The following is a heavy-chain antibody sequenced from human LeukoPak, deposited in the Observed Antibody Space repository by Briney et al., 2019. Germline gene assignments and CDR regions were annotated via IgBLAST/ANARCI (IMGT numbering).Heavy chain of an antibody. CDR1: GGSFSGYY. CDR2: INHSGST. D-gene: IGHD3-10*01. J-gene: IGHJ6*02. V-gene: IGHV4-34*01. CDR3: ARGRGSGVTMVRGVIMGGYYGMDV. Sequence: SETLSLTCAVYGGSFSGYYWSWIRQPPGKGLEWIGEINHSGSTNYNPSLKSRVTISVDTSKNQFSLKLSSVTAADTAVYYCARGRGSGVTMVRGVIMGGYYGMDVWGQGTTVTVSS.